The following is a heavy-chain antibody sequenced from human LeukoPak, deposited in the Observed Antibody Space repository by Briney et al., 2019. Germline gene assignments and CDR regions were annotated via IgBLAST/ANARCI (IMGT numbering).Heavy chain of an antibody. D-gene: IGHD3-10*01. J-gene: IGHJ5*02. V-gene: IGHV5-10-1*01. Sequence: GESLRISCKGSGYSFTSNWITWVRQMPGKGLEWMGRIDSSYSYINYNPSFQIHVTISADKSISTAYLQWSSLKASDTAMYYCARGKDYGSGSQNWFDPWGQGTLVSVSS. CDR1: GYSFTSNW. CDR2: IDSSYSYI. CDR3: ARGKDYGSGSQNWFDP.